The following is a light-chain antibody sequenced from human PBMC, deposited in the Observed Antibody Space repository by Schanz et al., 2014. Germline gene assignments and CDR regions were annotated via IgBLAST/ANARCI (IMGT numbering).Light chain of an antibody. J-gene: IGLJ3*02. CDR2: EAS. CDR1: NSDVATYNL. V-gene: IGLV2-14*02. Sequence: QSALTQPASVSGSPGQSITISCTGSNSDVATYNLVSWYQQHPGKAPKVMIFEASKRPSGVSNRFSGSKSGNTASLTISGLQAEDEADYYCSSYTSSTLGVFGGGTKLTVL. CDR3: SSYTSSTLGV.